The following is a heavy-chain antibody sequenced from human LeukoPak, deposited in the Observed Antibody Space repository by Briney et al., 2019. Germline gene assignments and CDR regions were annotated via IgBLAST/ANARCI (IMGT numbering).Heavy chain of an antibody. V-gene: IGHV4-59*01. Sequence: SETLSLTCTVSGGSISSYYWSWIRQPPGKGLEWIGYIYYSGSTNYNPSLKSRVTISVDTSKNQFSLKLSSVTAADTAVYYCARADYGDYSALDYWGRGTLVTVSS. J-gene: IGHJ4*02. CDR2: IYYSGST. CDR3: ARADYGDYSALDY. D-gene: IGHD4-17*01. CDR1: GGSISSYY.